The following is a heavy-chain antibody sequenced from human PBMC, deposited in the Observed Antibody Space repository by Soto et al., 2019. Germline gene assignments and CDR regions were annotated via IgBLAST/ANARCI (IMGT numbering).Heavy chain of an antibody. D-gene: IGHD2-15*01. CDR3: ARDRVAAAYYYGMDV. Sequence: QVQLQESGPGLVKPSETLSLTCTVSGGSISSYYWSWIRQPPGQGLEWIGYIYYSGSTNYNPSLKSRVTISVDTSKNQFSLKLSSVTAADTAVYYCARDRVAAAYYYGMDVWGQGTTVTVSS. CDR1: GGSISSYY. CDR2: IYYSGST. V-gene: IGHV4-59*01. J-gene: IGHJ6*02.